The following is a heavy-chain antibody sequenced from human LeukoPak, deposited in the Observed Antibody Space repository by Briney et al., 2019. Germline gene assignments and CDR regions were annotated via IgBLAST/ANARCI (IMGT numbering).Heavy chain of an antibody. V-gene: IGHV3-23*01. CDR2: LSGSGGST. D-gene: IGHD3-22*01. CDR3: AKDHFYDRSSFDY. J-gene: IGHJ4*02. CDR1: GFTFSNYA. Sequence: GGSLRLSCAASGFTFSNYAMNWVRQAPGKGLEWVSALSGSGGSTFYADSVRGRFIVSRDNSKNTLFLHMNSLRAEDTAVYYCAKDHFYDRSSFDYWGQGTLVTVSS.